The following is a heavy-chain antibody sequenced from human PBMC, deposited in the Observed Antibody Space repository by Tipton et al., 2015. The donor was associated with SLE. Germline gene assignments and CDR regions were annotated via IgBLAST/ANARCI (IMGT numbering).Heavy chain of an antibody. Sequence: TLSLTCTVSGGSISSYYWSWIRQPPGKGLEWIGYIYYSGSTNYNPSLKSRVTISVDTSKNHFSLKLSSVTAADTAVYYCARASIVGTTPLYYYYGLDVWGQGTTVTVSS. J-gene: IGHJ6*02. D-gene: IGHD1-26*01. CDR2: IYYSGST. V-gene: IGHV4-59*12. CDR1: GGSISSYY. CDR3: ARASIVGTTPLYYYYGLDV.